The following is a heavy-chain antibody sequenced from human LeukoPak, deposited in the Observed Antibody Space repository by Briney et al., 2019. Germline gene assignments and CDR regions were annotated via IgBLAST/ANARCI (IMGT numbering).Heavy chain of an antibody. CDR3: TTPAQYSSSWYFDY. CDR1: GFTFSNAW. V-gene: IGHV3-15*01. CDR2: IKSKTDGGTT. J-gene: IGHJ4*02. D-gene: IGHD6-13*01. Sequence: GGSLRLSCAASGFTFSNAWMSWVRQAPGKGLEWVGRIKSKTDGGTTDYAAPVKGRFTISRDDSKNTLYLQMNSLKTEDTAVYYCTTPAQYSSSWYFDYWGQETLFTVPS.